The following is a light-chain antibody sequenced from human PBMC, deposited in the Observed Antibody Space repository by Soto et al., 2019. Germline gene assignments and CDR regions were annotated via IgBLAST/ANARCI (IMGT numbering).Light chain of an antibody. CDR3: QQYASSPTYT. J-gene: IGKJ2*01. CDR2: GAS. Sequence: EIVLTQSPGTLSLSPGERATLSCRASQSVSSSYLAWYQQKPGQAPRLLIYGASSRATGIPDRFSGSVSGTDFTLTISRLEPEDFAVYYCQQYASSPTYTFGQGTKLQIK. CDR1: QSVSSSY. V-gene: IGKV3-20*01.